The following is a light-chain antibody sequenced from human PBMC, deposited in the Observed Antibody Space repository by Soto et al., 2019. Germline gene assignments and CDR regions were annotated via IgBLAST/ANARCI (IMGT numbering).Light chain of an antibody. CDR1: QSIRTD. J-gene: IGKJ4*01. CDR2: DAS. CDR3: QQYNNWPPLT. Sequence: DIVMTQSPATLSVSPGERATLSCRASQSIRTDLAWYQQKSGQGPRLLIYDASTRATGIPARFSGSGSGTEFTLTISSLQSEDFAVYYCQQYNNWPPLTFGGRTKVDIK. V-gene: IGKV3D-15*01.